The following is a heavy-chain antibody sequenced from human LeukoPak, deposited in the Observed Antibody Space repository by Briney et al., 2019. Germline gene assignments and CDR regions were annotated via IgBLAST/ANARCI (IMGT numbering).Heavy chain of an antibody. J-gene: IGHJ6*03. D-gene: IGHD6-19*01. CDR1: GGSISSYY. CDR2: IYYSGST. V-gene: IGHV4-59*01. CDR3: ARGYSSGWYSYYYYYYMDV. Sequence: PSETLSLTCTVSGGSISSYYWSWIRQPPGKGLEWIGYIYYSGSTNYNPSLKSRVTISVDTSKNQFSLKPSSVTAADTAVYYCARGYSSGWYSYYYYYYMDVWGKGTTVTVSS.